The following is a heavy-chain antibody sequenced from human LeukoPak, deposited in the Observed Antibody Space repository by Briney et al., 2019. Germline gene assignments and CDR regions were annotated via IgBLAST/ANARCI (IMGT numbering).Heavy chain of an antibody. CDR3: ATLWFGELGLY. CDR2: IRSKANSYAT. Sequence: PGGSLRLSCAASGFTFSGSAMHWVRQASGKGLEWVGRIRSKANSYATAYAASVKGRFTISRDDSKNTAYLQMNSLKTEDTAVYYCATLWFGELGLYWGQGTLVSVSS. CDR1: GFTFSGSA. V-gene: IGHV3-73*01. D-gene: IGHD3-10*01. J-gene: IGHJ4*02.